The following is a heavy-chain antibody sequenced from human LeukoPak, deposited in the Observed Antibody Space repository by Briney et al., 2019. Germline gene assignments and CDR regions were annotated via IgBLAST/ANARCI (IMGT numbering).Heavy chain of an antibody. Sequence: PGRSLRLSCAASGFTFSSYAMHWVRQAPGKGLEWVAVISYDGSNTYYADSVKGRFTISRDNAKNSLYLQMNSLRAEDTAVYYCARLTPQGFDYWGQGTLVTVSS. CDR2: ISYDGSNT. D-gene: IGHD4-23*01. V-gene: IGHV3-30*04. J-gene: IGHJ4*02. CDR1: GFTFSSYA. CDR3: ARLTPQGFDY.